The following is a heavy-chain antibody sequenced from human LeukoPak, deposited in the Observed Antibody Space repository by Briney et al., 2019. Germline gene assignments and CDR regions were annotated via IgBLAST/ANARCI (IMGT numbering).Heavy chain of an antibody. CDR3: ARGGGDY. CDR2: ISYDGSNK. CDR1: GFTFSSYA. Sequence: TGGSLRLSCAASGFTFSSYAMHWVRQAPGKGLEWVAVISYDGSNKYYADSVKGRFTISRDSAENSLYLQMNSLRAEDTAVYYCARGGGDYWGRGTPVTVSS. D-gene: IGHD3-3*01. J-gene: IGHJ4*02. V-gene: IGHV3-30-3*01.